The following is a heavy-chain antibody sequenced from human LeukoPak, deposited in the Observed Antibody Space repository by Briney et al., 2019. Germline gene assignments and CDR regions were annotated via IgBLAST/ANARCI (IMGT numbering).Heavy chain of an antibody. CDR2: IFHSGST. V-gene: IGHV4-38-2*01. Sequence: SETLSLTCAVSGHSISSGYYWGWIRQPPGKGVEWIGSIFHSGSTYYSRSLKSRVTISVDKSRNQFSLRVNSVTAADTAVYYCARHANGYYSNFDYWGQGTLVTVSS. J-gene: IGHJ4*02. CDR1: GHSISSGYY. D-gene: IGHD3-3*01. CDR3: ARHANGYYSNFDY.